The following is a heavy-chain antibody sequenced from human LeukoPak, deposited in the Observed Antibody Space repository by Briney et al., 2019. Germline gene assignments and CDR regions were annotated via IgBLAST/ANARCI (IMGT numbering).Heavy chain of an antibody. Sequence: GASVKVSCKASGYTFTGYYVHWVRQAPGQDLQWMGWINPNTGGTNYAQKFQGRVTVTSDTSISTAYMELSRLRSDDTAVYYWARAFVTTSLDYWGQGTLVTVSS. CDR1: GYTFTGYY. J-gene: IGHJ4*02. V-gene: IGHV1-2*02. CDR3: ARAFVTTSLDY. D-gene: IGHD4-17*01. CDR2: INPNTGGT.